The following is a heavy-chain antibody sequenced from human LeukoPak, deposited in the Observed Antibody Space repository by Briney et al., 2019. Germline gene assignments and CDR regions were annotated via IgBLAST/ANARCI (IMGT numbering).Heavy chain of an antibody. CDR3: ARDSLPMAVTGPFDH. Sequence: GGSLRLSCAASGFNFSSYGMHWVRQAPGKGLEWVTSIWFDGSNIHYADSVKGRVTISRDNSRSALYLQMNSLRAEDTAIYYCARDSLPMAVTGPFDHWGQGALVTVSS. CDR1: GFNFSSYG. D-gene: IGHD6-19*01. V-gene: IGHV3-33*01. J-gene: IGHJ4*02. CDR2: IWFDGSNI.